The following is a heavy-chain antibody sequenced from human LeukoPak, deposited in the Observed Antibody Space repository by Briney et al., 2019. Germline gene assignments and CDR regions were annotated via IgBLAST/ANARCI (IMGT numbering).Heavy chain of an antibody. CDR1: GFTFSTYA. D-gene: IGHD2-2*01. Sequence: GGSLRLSCAASGFTFSTYAMSWVRQAPGKGLEWVSVISVSGGSTYYADSVKGRFSISRDNSKNTLYLQMNSLRAEDTAVYYCAKSPGGVVSTSFDNWGQGTLVTVSS. J-gene: IGHJ4*02. V-gene: IGHV3-23*01. CDR3: AKSPGGVVSTSFDN. CDR2: ISVSGGST.